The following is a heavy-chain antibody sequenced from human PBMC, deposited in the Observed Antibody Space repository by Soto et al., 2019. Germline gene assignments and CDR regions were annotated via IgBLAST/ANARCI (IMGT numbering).Heavy chain of an antibody. Sequence: PGGSLRLSCAASGFTFSDYYMSWMRQAPGKGLEWVSYISSSGSTIYYADSVKGRFTISRDNAKNSLYLQMNSLRAEDTAVYYCARETGTTSKDWFDPWGQGTLVTVSS. D-gene: IGHD1-1*01. J-gene: IGHJ5*02. CDR2: ISSSGSTI. CDR1: GFTFSDYY. CDR3: ARETGTTSKDWFDP. V-gene: IGHV3-11*01.